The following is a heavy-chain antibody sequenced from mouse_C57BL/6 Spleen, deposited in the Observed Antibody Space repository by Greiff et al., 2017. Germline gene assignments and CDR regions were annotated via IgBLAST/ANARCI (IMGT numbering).Heavy chain of an antibody. J-gene: IGHJ3*01. CDR3: ARSVYYYGSSFGWFAY. CDR1: GYAFSSSW. D-gene: IGHD1-1*01. V-gene: IGHV1-82*01. CDR2: IYPGDGDT. Sequence: VKLVESGPELVKPGASVKISCKASGYAFSSSWMNWVKQRPGKGLEWIGRIYPGDGDTNYNGKFKGKATLTADKSSSTAYMQLSSLTSEDSAVYFCARSVYYYGSSFGWFAYWGQGTLVTVSA.